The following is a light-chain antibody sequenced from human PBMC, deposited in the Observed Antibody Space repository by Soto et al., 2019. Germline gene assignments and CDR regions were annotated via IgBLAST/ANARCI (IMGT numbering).Light chain of an antibody. CDR2: GVY. V-gene: IGKV3-20*01. CDR3: QFYGSSLSP. CDR1: QVIKTFY. Sequence: EIVLTQTPGTLSLSPGERATLSRRPSQVIKTFYFGLYQQKPGQSPRPLFYGVYSRATGTPDRFSGRGSGTDFTLPISSLEPEDSAVYSCQFYGSSLSPSGQGTRLEI. J-gene: IGKJ5*01.